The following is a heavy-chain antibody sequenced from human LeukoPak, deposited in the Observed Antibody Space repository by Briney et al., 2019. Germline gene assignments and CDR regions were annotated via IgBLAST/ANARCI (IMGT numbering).Heavy chain of an antibody. CDR3: VSPRGFSYGYFDY. J-gene: IGHJ4*02. Sequence: SETLSPTCTVSGGSISSDSWSWIRQAPGKGLEWIGDMYYSGSTNYDPSLKSRVSISVDPSKNHFSLKLSSVTAADTAVYYCVSPRGFSYGYFDYWGQGTLVTVSS. D-gene: IGHD5-18*01. CDR2: MYYSGST. V-gene: IGHV4-59*08. CDR1: GGSISSDS.